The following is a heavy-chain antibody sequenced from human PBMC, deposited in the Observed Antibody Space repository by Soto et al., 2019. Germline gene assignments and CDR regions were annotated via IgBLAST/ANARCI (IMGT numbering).Heavy chain of an antibody. CDR3: ARGPPIVGNTTPLDS. Sequence: QVQLQESGPRLVKPSGTLSLTCTVSGGSITNSNWWSWVRLPPAKGLEWIGDFYHAGSTKYNPSLERRVTISVDTSNNQFALTLTSVTAADTAVYFCARGPPIVGNTTPLDSWGQGTLVTVSS. CDR2: FYHAGST. D-gene: IGHD1-26*01. J-gene: IGHJ4*02. CDR1: GGSITNSNW. V-gene: IGHV4-4*02.